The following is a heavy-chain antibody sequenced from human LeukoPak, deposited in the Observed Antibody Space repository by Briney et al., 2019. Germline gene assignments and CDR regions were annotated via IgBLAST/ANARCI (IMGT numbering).Heavy chain of an antibody. D-gene: IGHD3-9*01. CDR1: GFTFSSYG. Sequence: GGSLRLSCAASGFTFSSYGMSWVRQAPGKGLEWVSAISGSGGSTYYADSVKGRFTISRDNSKNTLYLQMNSLRAEDTAVYYCAKERRYFDWLCWFDPWGQGTLVTVSS. V-gene: IGHV3-23*01. CDR2: ISGSGGST. J-gene: IGHJ5*02. CDR3: AKERRYFDWLCWFDP.